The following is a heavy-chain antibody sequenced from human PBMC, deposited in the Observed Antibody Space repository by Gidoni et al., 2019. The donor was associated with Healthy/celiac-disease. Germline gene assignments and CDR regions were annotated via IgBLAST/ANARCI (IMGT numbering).Heavy chain of an antibody. J-gene: IGHJ4*02. CDR3: AKDSGDGYNPHYFDY. CDR1: GFPFDDYA. D-gene: IGHD5-12*01. V-gene: IGHV3-9*01. CDR2: ISWNSGSI. Sequence: EVQLLESGGGLVQPGRSLRLSCAASGFPFDDYAMHWVRQAPGKGLEWVSGISWNSGSIGYADSVKGRFTISRDNAKNSLYLQMNSLRAEDTALYYCAKDSGDGYNPHYFDYWGQGTLVTVSS.